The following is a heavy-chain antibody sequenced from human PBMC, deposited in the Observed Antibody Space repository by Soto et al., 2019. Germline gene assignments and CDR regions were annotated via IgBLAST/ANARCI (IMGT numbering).Heavy chain of an antibody. CDR1: GDSVSSNSAA. J-gene: IGHJ6*02. CDR3: ARDIVVVPAAMDYYYYGMDV. V-gene: IGHV6-1*01. Sequence: LSQTLSLTCAISGDSVSSNSAAWNWIRQSPSRGLEWLGRTYYRSKWYNDYAVSVKSRITINPDTSKNQFSLQLNSVTPEDTAVYYCARDIVVVPAAMDYYYYGMDVWGQGTTVTVSS. CDR2: TYYRSKWYN. D-gene: IGHD2-2*01.